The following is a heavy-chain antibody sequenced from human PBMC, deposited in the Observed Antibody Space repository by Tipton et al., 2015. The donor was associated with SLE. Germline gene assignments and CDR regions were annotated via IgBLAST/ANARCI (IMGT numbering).Heavy chain of an antibody. Sequence: SLRLSCVASGFTFNNYWMNWVRQAPGKGLVWVSRITSDGSTTAYADFVRGRFTISRDNAKKTVYLQMNSLRAEVTALYYCARDLKQALPDYYGMDVWGQGTTVTVSS. CDR2: ITSDGSTT. V-gene: IGHV3-74*01. CDR3: ARDLKQALPDYYGMDV. J-gene: IGHJ6*02. D-gene: IGHD1-26*01. CDR1: GFTFNNYW.